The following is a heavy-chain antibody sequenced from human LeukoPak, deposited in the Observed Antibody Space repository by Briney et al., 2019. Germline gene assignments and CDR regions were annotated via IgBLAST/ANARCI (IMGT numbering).Heavy chain of an antibody. J-gene: IGHJ4*02. CDR3: ATYRQVLLPFES. CDR1: GFTFDDYA. Sequence: GGSLRLSCAASGFTFDDYAMHWVRQAPGKGLEWVSGISWNSGSIGYADSVKGRFTISRDNAKNTLSLQMNSLRAEDTAIYYCATYRQVLLPFESWGQGTLVTVSS. D-gene: IGHD2-8*02. CDR2: ISWNSGSI. V-gene: IGHV3-9*01.